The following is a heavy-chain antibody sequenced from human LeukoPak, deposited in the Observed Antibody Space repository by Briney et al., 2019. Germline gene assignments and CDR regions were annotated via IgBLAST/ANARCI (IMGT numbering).Heavy chain of an antibody. Sequence: GGSLRLSCAASGFTFTNAWMSWVRQAPGKGLEWVDRIKSKTDGGTTFYAAPVKDRFTISRDDSKDTLYLQMNSLKTEDTAVYYCSTTRGSFSSRFDYWGQGTLVTVSS. D-gene: IGHD1-26*01. CDR3: STTRGSFSSRFDY. V-gene: IGHV3-15*01. J-gene: IGHJ4*02. CDR1: GFTFTNAW. CDR2: IKSKTDGGTT.